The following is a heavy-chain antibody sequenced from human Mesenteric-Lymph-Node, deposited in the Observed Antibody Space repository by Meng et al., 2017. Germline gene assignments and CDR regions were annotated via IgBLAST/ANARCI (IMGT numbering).Heavy chain of an antibody. V-gene: IGHV3-48*04. Sequence: GESLKISCAASGFTFSSYSMNWVRQAPGKGLEWVSYISSSGSTIYYADSVKGRFTISRDNAKNSLYLQMNSLRAEDTAVYYCARGGHDYGDYAWGWGQGTLVTVSS. D-gene: IGHD4-17*01. CDR2: ISSSGSTI. CDR1: GFTFSSYS. J-gene: IGHJ4*02. CDR3: ARGGHDYGDYAWG.